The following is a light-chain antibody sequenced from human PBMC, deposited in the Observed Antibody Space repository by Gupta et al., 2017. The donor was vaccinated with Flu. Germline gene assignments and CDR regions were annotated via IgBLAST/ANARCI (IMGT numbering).Light chain of an antibody. CDR3: MQGTGGPYG. V-gene: IGKV2-30*01. CDR2: DVS. CDR1: ESLVSNYRDTY. J-gene: IGKJ2*03. Sequence: VTPGQPAAVSSRSSESLVSNYRDTYLHWFQQKPGKSPRRLMYDVSRRETGVPERFSGSGSGTEFTLTISRVQAEDVGVYYCMQGTGGPYGFGQGTKLEVK.